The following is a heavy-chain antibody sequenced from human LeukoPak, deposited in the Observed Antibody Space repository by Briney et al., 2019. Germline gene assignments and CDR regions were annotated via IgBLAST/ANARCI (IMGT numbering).Heavy chain of an antibody. V-gene: IGHV3-69-1*01. J-gene: IGHJ5*02. CDR1: GFTFSDYF. CDR3: ARDKAAAGTAFDP. Sequence: GGSLRLSCAASGFTFSDYFMSWIRQGPGKGLEWVSHIDSSGTIYYADSVKGRFTISRDNAKNSLYLQMNSLRAEDTAVYYCARDKAAAGTAFDPWGQGTLVTVSS. D-gene: IGHD6-13*01. CDR2: IDSSGTI.